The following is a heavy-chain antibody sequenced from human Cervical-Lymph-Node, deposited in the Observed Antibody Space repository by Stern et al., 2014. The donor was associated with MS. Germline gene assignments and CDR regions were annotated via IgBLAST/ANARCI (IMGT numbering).Heavy chain of an antibody. J-gene: IGHJ4*02. V-gene: IGHV3-15*01. CDR1: GFTFKNAW. CDR2: IKDKIDGGTT. CDR3: TTVRYDRSAKPDF. D-gene: IGHD3-22*01. Sequence: VQLVQSGGGLVKPGGSLRLSCAASGFTFKNAWMSLVRQAPGKGLEWVGRIKDKIDGGTTDYAAPVKGRFTISRDDSKDTLYLELNSLKTEDTAVYYCTTVRYDRSAKPDFWGQGTLVTVSS.